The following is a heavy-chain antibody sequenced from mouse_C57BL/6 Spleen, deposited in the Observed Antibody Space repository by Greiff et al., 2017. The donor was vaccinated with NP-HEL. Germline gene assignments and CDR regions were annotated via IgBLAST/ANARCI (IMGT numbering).Heavy chain of an antibody. CDR3: ANYDGAYYAMDY. Sequence: EVKLMESGGGLVKPGGSLKLSCAASGFTFSDYGMHWVRQAPEKGLEWVAYISSGSSTIYYADTVKGRFTISRDNAKNTLFLQMTSLRSEDTAMYYCANYDGAYYAMDYWGQGTSVTVSS. V-gene: IGHV5-17*01. D-gene: IGHD2-4*01. J-gene: IGHJ4*01. CDR2: ISSGSSTI. CDR1: GFTFSDYG.